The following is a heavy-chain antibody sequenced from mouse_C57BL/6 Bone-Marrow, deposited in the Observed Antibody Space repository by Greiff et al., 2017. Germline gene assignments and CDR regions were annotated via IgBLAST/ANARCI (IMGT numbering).Heavy chain of an antibody. D-gene: IGHD2-3*01. Sequence: DVQLQESGGGLVQPGGSLKLSCAASGFTFSDYYMYWVRQTPEKRLEWVAYISNGGGSTYYPDTVKGRFTISRDNAKNTLYLQMSRLKSEDTAMYYCASDGYYWYFDVWGTGTTVTVSS. J-gene: IGHJ1*03. CDR1: GFTFSDYY. CDR2: ISNGGGST. CDR3: ASDGYYWYFDV. V-gene: IGHV5-12*01.